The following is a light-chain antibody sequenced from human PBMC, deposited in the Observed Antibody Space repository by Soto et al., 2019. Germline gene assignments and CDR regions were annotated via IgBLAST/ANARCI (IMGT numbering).Light chain of an antibody. J-gene: IGKJ2*01. CDR1: QSILYSFKNENS. CDR3: QQYYSTPLT. V-gene: IGKV4-1*01. CDR2: WAS. Sequence: DIVMTQSPDSLAVSLGERATINCKSSQSILYSFKNENSLAWYQQKPGQPPKLLIYWASSRESGVPDRFSGSGSGTHFTLTISSLQAEDVAVYYCQQYYSTPLTFGQGTKLEIK.